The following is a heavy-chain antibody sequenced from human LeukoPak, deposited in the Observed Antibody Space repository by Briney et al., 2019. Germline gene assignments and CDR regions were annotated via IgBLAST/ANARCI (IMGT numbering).Heavy chain of an antibody. V-gene: IGHV3-7*01. CDR2: IKQDGSEK. Sequence: GGSLRLSCAASGFTFSSYWMSWVRQAPGKGLEWVANIKQDGSEKYYVDSVKGRFTISRDNAKNSLYLQMNSLRAEDTAVYYCARDRYYDLWSGSVGDNWFDPWGQGTLVTVSS. D-gene: IGHD3-3*01. CDR3: ARDRYYDLWSGSVGDNWFDP. CDR1: GFTFSSYW. J-gene: IGHJ5*02.